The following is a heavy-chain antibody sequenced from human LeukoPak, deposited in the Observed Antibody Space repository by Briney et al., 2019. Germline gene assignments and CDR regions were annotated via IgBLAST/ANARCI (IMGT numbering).Heavy chain of an antibody. D-gene: IGHD6-13*01. J-gene: IGHJ4*02. V-gene: IGHV5-51*01. CDR2: IYPGDSDT. Sequence: GESLKISGEGSGYSFTTYWIGWVRPMPGKGLEWMGLIYPGDSDTRYSASFQGQVTISADKSINTAYLQWSSLKASDTAMYYCARLLRNIAAAVYFFDYWGQGTLVTVSS. CDR3: ARLLRNIAAAVYFFDY. CDR1: GYSFTTYW.